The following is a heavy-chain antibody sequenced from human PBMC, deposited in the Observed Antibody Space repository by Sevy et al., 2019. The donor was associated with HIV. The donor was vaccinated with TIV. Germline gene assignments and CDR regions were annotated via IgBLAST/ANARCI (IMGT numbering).Heavy chain of an antibody. Sequence: GGSLRLSCAVSGFTFSNYGMHWVRQAPGKGLEWVAIIWYDGSNKYYTESVKGRFTMSRDNSKKMVYLQMNGLRAEDTAVYYCARDKLQTTGSLGDYYYCLDVWGQGTRVTVSS. J-gene: IGHJ6*02. CDR2: IWYDGSNK. V-gene: IGHV3-33*01. CDR1: GFTFSNYG. D-gene: IGHD3-16*01. CDR3: ARDKLQTTGSLGDYYYCLDV.